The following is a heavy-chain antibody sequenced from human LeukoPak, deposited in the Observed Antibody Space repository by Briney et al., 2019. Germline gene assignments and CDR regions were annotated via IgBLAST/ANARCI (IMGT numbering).Heavy chain of an antibody. V-gene: IGHV1-69*05. J-gene: IGHJ4*02. CDR1: GGTFNSYA. D-gene: IGHD3-9*01. Sequence: SVKVSCKASGGTFNSYAFIWVRQAAGQGLEWMGRAIPMFDTSNYAHKFQGRVTITTDESTSTAYMELSSLRSEDTAVYYCARGRYDIVTGYYTGFDYWGQGTLVTVSS. CDR2: AIPMFDTS. CDR3: ARGRYDIVTGYYTGFDY.